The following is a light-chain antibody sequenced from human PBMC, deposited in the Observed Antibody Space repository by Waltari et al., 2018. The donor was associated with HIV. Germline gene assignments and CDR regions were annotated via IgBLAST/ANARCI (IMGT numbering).Light chain of an antibody. J-gene: IGLJ1*01. CDR2: RDN. Sequence: QSVLTQPPSASGTPGQRVHISCSGSSFNIGRNFVSWYQQLPGTSPKVLIFRDNQRPSGVPDRFSGSKSGASASLAISGLRSEDEADYYCAAWDDSLRGSYVFGPGTKVTVL. CDR3: AAWDDSLRGSYV. V-gene: IGLV1-47*01. CDR1: SFNIGRNF.